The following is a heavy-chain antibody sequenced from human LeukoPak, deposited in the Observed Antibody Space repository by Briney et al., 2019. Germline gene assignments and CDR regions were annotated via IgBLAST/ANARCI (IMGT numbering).Heavy chain of an antibody. CDR2: ISAYNGDT. CDR1: GFTFTNYG. V-gene: IGHV1-18*01. J-gene: IGHJ4*02. Sequence: EASVKVSCKAYGFTFTNYGVTWVRQAPGQGLEWMGWISAYNGDTKYVKQLQGRVTMTTDTSTSTAYMELRSLRSDDTAVYYCARDAPVRYVGDQSIDYWGQGTLVTVSS. CDR3: ARDAPVRYVGDQSIDY. D-gene: IGHD3-10*02.